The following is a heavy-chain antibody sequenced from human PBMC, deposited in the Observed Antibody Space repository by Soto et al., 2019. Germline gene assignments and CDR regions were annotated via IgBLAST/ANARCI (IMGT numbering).Heavy chain of an antibody. V-gene: IGHV4-59*08. D-gene: IGHD3-10*01. Sequence: SETLSLTCTVSGGSISGYYWSWIRQPPGKGLEWIAYISYSSITNYNPSLKSRVSISIDTSKNQFSLKLNSVTAADTAVDYCARLIGSGSSPRLGFYYMDVWGKGTTVTVSS. J-gene: IGHJ6*03. CDR2: ISYSSIT. CDR3: ARLIGSGSSPRLGFYYMDV. CDR1: GGSISGYY.